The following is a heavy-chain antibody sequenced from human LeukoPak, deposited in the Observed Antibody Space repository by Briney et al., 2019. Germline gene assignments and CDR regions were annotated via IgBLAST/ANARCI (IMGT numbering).Heavy chain of an antibody. CDR3: TRGSDTIFGVARDGFDS. CDR2: VRTKPYGGTT. Sequence: GRSLRLSCAASGFSFSTYSMNWVRQAPGKGLEWVAFVRTKPYGGTTEYAASVKGRFTISRDDSESIAYLQMNSLRAEDTAVYYCTRGSDTIFGVARDGFDSWGQGTLVTVSS. D-gene: IGHD3-3*01. CDR1: GFSFSTYS. J-gene: IGHJ4*02. V-gene: IGHV3-71*01.